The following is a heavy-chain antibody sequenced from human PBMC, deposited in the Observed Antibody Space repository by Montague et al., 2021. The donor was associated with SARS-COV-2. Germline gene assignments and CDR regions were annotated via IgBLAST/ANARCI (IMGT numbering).Heavy chain of an antibody. J-gene: IGHJ4*02. CDR2: IYYSGST. CDR3: ARDVGWYSSSWFDY. CDR1: GGSISSGGYY. Sequence: SQTLSLICTVSGGSISSGGYYWSWIRQHPGKGLEWIGYIYYSGSTYYNPSLKSRVTISVDTSKNQFSLKLSSVTAADTAVYYCARDVGWYSSSWFDYWGQGTLVTVSS. D-gene: IGHD6-13*01. V-gene: IGHV4-31*03.